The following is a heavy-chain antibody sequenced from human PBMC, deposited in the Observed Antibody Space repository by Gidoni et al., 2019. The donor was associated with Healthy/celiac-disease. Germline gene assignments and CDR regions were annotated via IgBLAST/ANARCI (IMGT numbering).Heavy chain of an antibody. CDR3: ARDMGNFWSGYDYYYYGMDV. CDR2: IYSGGST. Sequence: EVQLVESGGGLIQPGGSLRLSCAASGFTVSSNYMSWVRQAPGKGLEWVSVIYSGGSTYYADSVKGRFTISRDNSKNTLYLQMNSLRAEDTAVYYCARDMGNFWSGYDYYYYGMDVWGQGTTVTVSS. V-gene: IGHV3-53*01. CDR1: GFTVSSNY. D-gene: IGHD3-3*01. J-gene: IGHJ6*02.